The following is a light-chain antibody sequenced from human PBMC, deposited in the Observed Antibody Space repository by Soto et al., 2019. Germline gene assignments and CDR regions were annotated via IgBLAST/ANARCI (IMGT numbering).Light chain of an antibody. CDR1: TSNIGAGYD. CDR3: QSYDNTLGAGV. V-gene: IGLV1-40*01. Sequence: QAVVTQPPSVSGAPGQRVTISCTGSTSNIGAGYDVHWYQQLPETAPKLLIYVNSNRPSGVPDRFSGFKSGTSASLAITGLQAEDEADYYCQSYDNTLGAGVFGTGTKLTV. CDR2: VNS. J-gene: IGLJ1*01.